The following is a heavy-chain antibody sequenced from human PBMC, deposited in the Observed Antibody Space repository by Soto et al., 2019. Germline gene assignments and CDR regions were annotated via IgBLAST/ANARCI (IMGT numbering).Heavy chain of an antibody. D-gene: IGHD6-19*01. Sequence: QVQLVESGGGVVQPGRSLRLSCAASGFTFSTYGMHWVRQAPGKGLEWVAVISHDGSNKYYADSVKGRFTISRDNSTNTLYLQMNSLKPEDTAVYYCANGYRSGWYYFDYWGQGTLVTVSS. CDR2: ISHDGSNK. CDR1: GFTFSTYG. J-gene: IGHJ4*02. CDR3: ANGYRSGWYYFDY. V-gene: IGHV3-30*18.